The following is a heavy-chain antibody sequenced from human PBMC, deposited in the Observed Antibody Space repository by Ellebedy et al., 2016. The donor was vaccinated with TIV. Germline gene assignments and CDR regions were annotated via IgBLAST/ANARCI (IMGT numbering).Heavy chain of an antibody. CDR2: IDWDDDK. CDR3: ARFTSSSSGAGWFDP. V-gene: IGHV2-70*11. CDR1: GSSLSTSGMC. J-gene: IGHJ5*02. Sequence: SGPTLVKPTQTLTLTCTFSGSSLSTSGMCVSWIRQPPGKALEWLARIDWDDDKYYSTSLKTRLTISKDTSKNQVVLTMTNMDPVDTATYYCARFTSSSSGAGWFDPWGQGTLVTVSS. D-gene: IGHD6-6*01.